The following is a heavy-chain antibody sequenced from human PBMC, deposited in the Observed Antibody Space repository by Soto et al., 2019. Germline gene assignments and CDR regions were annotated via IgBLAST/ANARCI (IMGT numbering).Heavy chain of an antibody. CDR2: IYHTGNA. V-gene: IGHV4-39*07. CDR3: AREPLT. Sequence: PSETLSLTCSVSGDSISNSRFYWNWIRQPPGKGLEWIGSIYHTGNAYYNPSLKSRVTISVDTSENQFSLKLSSVTAADAAVYYCAREPLTWGQGTLVTVSS. CDR1: GDSISNSRFY. J-gene: IGHJ4*02.